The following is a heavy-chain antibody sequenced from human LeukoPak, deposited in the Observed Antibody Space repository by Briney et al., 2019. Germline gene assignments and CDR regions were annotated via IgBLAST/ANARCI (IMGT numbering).Heavy chain of an antibody. CDR2: IYYSGST. J-gene: IGHJ4*02. CDR1: GGSISSSSYY. V-gene: IGHV4-39*01. CDR3: ARLGDSSSSWAYFDY. Sequence: PSETLSLTCTVSGGSISSSSYYWGWIRQPPGKGLEWFGSIYYSGSTYYNPSLKSRVTISVDTSKNQFFLKLSSVTAADTAVYYCARLGDSSSSWAYFDYWGQGTLVTVSS. D-gene: IGHD6-13*01.